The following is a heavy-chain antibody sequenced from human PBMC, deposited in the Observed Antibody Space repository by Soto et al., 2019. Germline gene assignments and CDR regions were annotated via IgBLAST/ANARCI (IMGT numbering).Heavy chain of an antibody. CDR2: IRSKAYGGTT. Sequence: GGSLRLSCTASGFTFGDYAMSWFRQAPGKGLEWVGFIRSKAYGGTTEYAASVKGRFTISRDDSKSIAYLQMNSLKTEDTAVYYWTREAELMARKFIYFDYWGQGTLVPVSS. V-gene: IGHV3-49*03. D-gene: IGHD3-10*01. J-gene: IGHJ4*02. CDR3: TREAELMARKFIYFDY. CDR1: GFTFGDYA.